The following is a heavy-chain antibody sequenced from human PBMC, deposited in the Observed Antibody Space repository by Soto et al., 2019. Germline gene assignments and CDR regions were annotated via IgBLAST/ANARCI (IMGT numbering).Heavy chain of an antibody. CDR2: IYYSGST. Sequence: SETLSLTCTVSGGSISSYYWSWIRQPPGKGLEWIGYIYYSGSTNYNPSLKSRVTISVDTSKNQFSLKLSSVTAADTAVYYCARFSPIQSAFDIWGQGTMVTVSS. CDR1: GGSISSYY. J-gene: IGHJ3*02. CDR3: ARFSPIQSAFDI. V-gene: IGHV4-59*08.